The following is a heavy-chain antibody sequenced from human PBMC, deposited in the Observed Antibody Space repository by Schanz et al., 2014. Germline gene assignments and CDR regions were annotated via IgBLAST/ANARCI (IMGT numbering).Heavy chain of an antibody. D-gene: IGHD3-10*01. Sequence: EVQLLESGGTVVQPGGSLRVSCAASGFVFRTFAMYWVRQAPGKGLEWVSAITGSGSKTYYADSVKGRFSISRDNSQNALYLQMNSLRAEDTAVYYCAKDQGSYGSGSYSYFDYWGQGTLATVSS. CDR1: GFVFRTFA. V-gene: IGHV3-23*01. CDR2: ITGSGSKT. CDR3: AKDQGSYGSGSYSYFDY. J-gene: IGHJ4*02.